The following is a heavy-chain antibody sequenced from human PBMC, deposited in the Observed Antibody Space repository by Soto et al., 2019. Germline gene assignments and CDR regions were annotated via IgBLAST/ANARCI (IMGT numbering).Heavy chain of an antibody. CDR2: ISSSSSTI. CDR3: ARIKLRFKYYYYGMDV. J-gene: IGHJ6*02. V-gene: IGHV3-48*02. D-gene: IGHD3-3*01. Sequence: PGGSLRLSCAASGFTFSSYSMNWVRQAPGKGLEWVSYISSSSSTIYYADSVKGRFTISRDNAKNSLYLQMNSLRDEDTAVYYCARIKLRFKYYYYGMDVWGQGTTVTVYS. CDR1: GFTFSSYS.